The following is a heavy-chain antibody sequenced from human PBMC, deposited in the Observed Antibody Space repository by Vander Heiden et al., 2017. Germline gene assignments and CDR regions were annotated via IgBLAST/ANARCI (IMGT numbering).Heavy chain of an antibody. J-gene: IGHJ6*02. V-gene: IGHV3-11*01. CDR2: ISSSGSTI. Sequence: QVQLVESGGGLVKPGGSLRPFCAASGITFSDYDRSWIRQAPGKGLEWVSYISSSGSTIYYADSVKGRFTISRDNAKNSLYLQMNSLRAEDTAVYYCASTIAAAGNYYYYGMDVWGQGTTVAVSS. D-gene: IGHD6-13*01. CDR1: GITFSDYD. CDR3: ASTIAAAGNYYYYGMDV.